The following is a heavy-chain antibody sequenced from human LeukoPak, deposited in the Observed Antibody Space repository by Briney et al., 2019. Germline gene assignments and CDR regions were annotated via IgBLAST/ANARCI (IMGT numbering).Heavy chain of an antibody. V-gene: IGHV3-30*18. J-gene: IGHJ4*02. CDR2: ISYDGSNK. CDR3: AKDRWYYGSGNSFDY. CDR1: GFTFSSYG. D-gene: IGHD3-10*01. Sequence: GGSLRLSCAASGFTFSSYGMHWVRQAPGKGLEWVAVISYDGSNKYYADSVKGRFTISRDNSKNTLYLQMNSLRAEDTAVYYCAKDRWYYGSGNSFDYWGQGTLVTVSS.